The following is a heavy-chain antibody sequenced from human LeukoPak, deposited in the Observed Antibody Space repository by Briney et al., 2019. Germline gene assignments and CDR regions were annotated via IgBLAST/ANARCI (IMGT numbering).Heavy chain of an antibody. Sequence: GGSLRLSCAASGFTFSSYGMSWVRQAPGKGLEWVSAISGSGGSTYYADSVKGRFTISRDNSKNTLYLQMNSLRAEDTAVYYCAKDSGSYYGYFDYWGQGTLVTVSS. CDR2: ISGSGGST. D-gene: IGHD1-26*01. V-gene: IGHV3-23*01. CDR3: AKDSGSYYGYFDY. CDR1: GFTFSSYG. J-gene: IGHJ4*02.